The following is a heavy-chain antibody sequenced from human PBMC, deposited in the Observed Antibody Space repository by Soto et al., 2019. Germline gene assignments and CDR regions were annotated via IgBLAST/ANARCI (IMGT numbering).Heavy chain of an antibody. V-gene: IGHV1-18*01. D-gene: IGHD3-22*01. J-gene: IGHJ3*02. CDR3: ASPYYYDIRNAFDI. Sequence: ASVKVSCKASGYTFTSYGISWVRQAPGQGLEWMGWISAYNGNTNYAQKLQGRVTMTTDTSTSTAYMELRSLRSDDTAVYYCASPYYYDIRNAFDIWGQGTMVTVSS. CDR1: GYTFTSYG. CDR2: ISAYNGNT.